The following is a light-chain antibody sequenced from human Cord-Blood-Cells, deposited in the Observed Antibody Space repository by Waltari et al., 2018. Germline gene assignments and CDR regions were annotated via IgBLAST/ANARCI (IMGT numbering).Light chain of an antibody. CDR1: QSICSY. Sequence: DIQMTQSPSSLSASVGDRVTITGRASQSICSYLNWYQQKPGKAPKLLIYAASSLQSGVPSMFSGSGSGTDFTLTISNLQPEDFATYYCQQSYSTPPLTFGGGTKVEIK. V-gene: IGKV1-39*01. CDR3: QQSYSTPPLT. CDR2: AAS. J-gene: IGKJ4*01.